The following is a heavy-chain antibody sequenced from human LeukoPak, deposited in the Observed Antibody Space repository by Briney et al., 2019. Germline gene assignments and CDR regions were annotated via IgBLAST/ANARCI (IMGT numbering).Heavy chain of an antibody. Sequence: SETLSLTCDVSGASITDYYWSWIRQSAGERLEWIGRIYPTGSTSYKTSLRTRLTISLDTSKNQVSLKLRSVTAADTAVYYCARDSYDFWSGQYKNGLGDYYGVDVWGQGTTVIVSS. CDR1: GASITDYY. V-gene: IGHV4-4*07. D-gene: IGHD3-3*01. CDR2: IYPTGST. J-gene: IGHJ6*02. CDR3: ARDSYDFWSGQYKNGLGDYYGVDV.